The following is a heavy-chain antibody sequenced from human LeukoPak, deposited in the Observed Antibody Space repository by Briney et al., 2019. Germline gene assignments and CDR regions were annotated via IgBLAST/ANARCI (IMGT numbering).Heavy chain of an antibody. CDR1: GGSITSSSYF. D-gene: IGHD2-2*01. Sequence: SETLSLTCTVSGGSITSSSYFWGWIRQPPGKGLEWIGSIDYSGNTYYTPSLKSRVAISVDTSKNQFSLKLSPVTATDTAVYYCARLQKYQLLFGYYDYWGQGTLVTVSS. CDR3: ARLQKYQLLFGYYDY. V-gene: IGHV4-39*01. CDR2: IDYSGNT. J-gene: IGHJ4*02.